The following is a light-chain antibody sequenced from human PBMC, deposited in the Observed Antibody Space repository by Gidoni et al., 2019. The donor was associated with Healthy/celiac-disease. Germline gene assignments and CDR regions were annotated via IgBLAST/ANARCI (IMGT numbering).Light chain of an antibody. CDR3: QQYNNWLT. V-gene: IGKV3-15*01. CDR1: QSVSSN. CDR2: GAS. Sequence: EIVMTQSPATLSVSPGERATLSCRASQSVSSNLAWYQQKPGQAPRLHIYGASTRATGIPARFSGSGSGTEFTLTISSLQSEDFAVYYCQQYNNWLTFGQGTKVEIK. J-gene: IGKJ1*01.